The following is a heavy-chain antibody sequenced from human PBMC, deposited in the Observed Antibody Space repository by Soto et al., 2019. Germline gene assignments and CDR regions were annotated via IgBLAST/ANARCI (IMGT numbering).Heavy chain of an antibody. D-gene: IGHD3-22*01. V-gene: IGHV4-59*12. CDR2: IYSSGST. J-gene: IGHJ4*02. CDR1: GGSIDNYY. CDR3: ARYYYDSSGYYSYFDY. Sequence: QVQLQESGAGLVKPSETLSLTCTVSGGSIDNYYWSWIRQPPGRGLEWIGFIYSSGSTYYNPSLKSRVTISVDTSKNQFSLKLSSVTAADTAVYYCARYYYDSSGYYSYFDYWGQGTLVTVSS.